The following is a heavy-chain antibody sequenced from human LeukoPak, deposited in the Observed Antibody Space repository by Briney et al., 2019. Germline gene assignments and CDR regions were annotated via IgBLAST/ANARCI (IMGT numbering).Heavy chain of an antibody. CDR2: ISWDGGST. D-gene: IGHD5-18*01. CDR1: GFTFDDYA. CDR3: AKDSDSYGYDVFDY. Sequence: GGSLRLSCAASGFTFDDYAMHRVRQAPGKGLEWVSLISWDGGSTYYADSVKGRFTISRDNSKNSLYLQMNSLRAEDTALYYCAKDSDSYGYDVFDYWGQGTLVTVSS. V-gene: IGHV3-43D*03. J-gene: IGHJ4*02.